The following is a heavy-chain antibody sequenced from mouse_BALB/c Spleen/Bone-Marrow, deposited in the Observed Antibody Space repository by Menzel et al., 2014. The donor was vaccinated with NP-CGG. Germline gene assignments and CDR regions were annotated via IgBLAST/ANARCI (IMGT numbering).Heavy chain of an antibody. Sequence: EVMLVESGGDLVKPGGSLKLSCAASGSTFSSYGMSWVRQTPDKRLGWVATISSGGSYTYYPDSVKGRFTISRDNAKNTLYLQMSSLKSEDTAMYYCARQTYYDYDGYFDYWGQGTTLTVSS. J-gene: IGHJ2*01. V-gene: IGHV5-6*02. D-gene: IGHD2-4*01. CDR2: ISSGGSYT. CDR1: GSTFSSYG. CDR3: ARQTYYDYDGYFDY.